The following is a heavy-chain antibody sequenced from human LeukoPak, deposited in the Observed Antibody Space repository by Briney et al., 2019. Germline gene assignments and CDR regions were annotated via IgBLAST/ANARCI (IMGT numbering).Heavy chain of an antibody. Sequence: QPGGSLRLSCVVSGISISNYAMTWVRQAPGEGLEWVSYISERGGSTTYADSVKGRFTISRDTSLNTLYLQMNNLRAEDTAVYFCAKRGVVIRGILVIGYHQEAYHYDFWGQGVLVTVSS. V-gene: IGHV3-23*01. D-gene: IGHD3-10*01. CDR3: AKRGVVIRGILVIGYHQEAYHYDF. J-gene: IGHJ4*02. CDR2: ISERGGST. CDR1: GISISNYA.